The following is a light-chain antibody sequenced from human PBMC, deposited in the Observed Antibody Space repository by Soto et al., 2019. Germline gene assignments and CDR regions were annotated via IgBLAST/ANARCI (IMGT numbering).Light chain of an antibody. CDR3: SSFAGSNSPYV. CDR1: SSDIGVFDF. Sequence: QSVLTQPPSASGSPGQSVTISCTGTSSDIGVFDFVSWYQQHPGKAPKVIIYQVNKRPSGVPDRFSGSKSGNMASLTVSGLRPEDEADYFCSSFAGSNSPYVFGTGTKLTVL. CDR2: QVN. J-gene: IGLJ1*01. V-gene: IGLV2-8*01.